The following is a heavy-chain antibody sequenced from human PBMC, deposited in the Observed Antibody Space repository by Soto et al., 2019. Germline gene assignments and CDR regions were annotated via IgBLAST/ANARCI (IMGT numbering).Heavy chain of an antibody. Sequence: GGSLRLSCAASGFTVSSNYMSWVRQAPGKGLEWVSVIYSGGSTYYADSVKGRFTISRDNSKNTLYLQMNSLRAEDTAVYYCARAPVSSGKPFDYWGQGTLVTVSS. V-gene: IGHV3-53*01. CDR3: ARAPVSSGKPFDY. J-gene: IGHJ4*02. D-gene: IGHD3-22*01. CDR1: GFTVSSNY. CDR2: IYSGGST.